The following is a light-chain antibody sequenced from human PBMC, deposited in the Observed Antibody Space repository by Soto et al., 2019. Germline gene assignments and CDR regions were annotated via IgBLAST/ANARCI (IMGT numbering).Light chain of an antibody. CDR2: STS. CDR3: LQHYTYPRT. Sequence: DIPMSQTASSLSASVGGRVTMTCRDSQGIGTDLGWYRQKPGRAPERLIYSTSSLQSGVPSRFSGSGSGTEFSLTITSLQPEDFATYYCLQHYTYPRTFGQVTKVDVK. CDR1: QGIGTD. V-gene: IGKV1-17*01. J-gene: IGKJ1*01.